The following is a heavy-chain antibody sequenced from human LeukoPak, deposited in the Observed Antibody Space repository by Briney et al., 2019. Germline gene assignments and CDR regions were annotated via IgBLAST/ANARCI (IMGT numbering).Heavy chain of an antibody. CDR3: TRSMAGTFDF. V-gene: IGHV3-73*01. J-gene: IGHJ4*02. D-gene: IGHD1/OR15-1a*01. CDR2: IRSKVDSYAT. CDR1: GFTFSDFG. Sequence: GGSLRLSCVVSGFTFSDFGIHWVRQASGKGPEWVGHIRSKVDSYATGYVASVKGRFTISRDDSKNTAFLQMNSLKTEDTAVYYCTRSMAGTFDFWGKGTLVTVAS.